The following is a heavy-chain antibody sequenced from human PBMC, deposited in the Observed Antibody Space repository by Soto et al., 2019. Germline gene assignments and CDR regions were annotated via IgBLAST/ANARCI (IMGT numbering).Heavy chain of an antibody. CDR3: ARLRIATNNYKWFDP. J-gene: IGHJ5*02. D-gene: IGHD2-21*01. CDR2: IYVTGAV. V-gene: IGHV4-31*03. Sequence: SETLSLTCSVSGAALNSGNYYWSWIRQVPGKGLEWIGHIYVTGAVVYNPSLRDRITISQDTSERQFSLNLRLVTAADTAVYYCARLRIATNNYKWFDPWGQGTLVTVSS. CDR1: GAALNSGNYY.